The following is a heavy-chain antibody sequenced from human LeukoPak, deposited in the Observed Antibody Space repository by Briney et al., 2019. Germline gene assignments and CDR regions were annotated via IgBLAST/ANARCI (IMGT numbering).Heavy chain of an antibody. V-gene: IGHV4-30-2*01. J-gene: IGHJ4*02. D-gene: IGHD3-10*01. CDR1: GGSISSGGYS. Sequence: SETLSLTCAVSGGSISSGGYSWSWTRQPPGKGLEWIGYIYHSGSTYYNPSLKSRVTISVDRSKNQFSLKLSSVTAADTAVYYCARFGPMYYFDYWGQGTLVTVSS. CDR3: ARFGPMYYFDY. CDR2: IYHSGST.